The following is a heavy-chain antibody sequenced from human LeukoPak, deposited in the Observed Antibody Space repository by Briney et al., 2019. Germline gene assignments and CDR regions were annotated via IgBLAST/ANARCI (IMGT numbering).Heavy chain of an antibody. D-gene: IGHD6-19*01. V-gene: IGHV4-38-2*02. CDR2: VYYNGRT. CDR3: ARQGSSGWSHFDH. Sequence: SEALSLTCTVSGDSVNSFYYWGWLRQPPGKGLEWIASVYYNGRTYTNPSLNSRVTTSVDTSKNHLSLRLDSVSAADTAVYYCARQGSSGWSHFDHWGQGTLVTVSS. J-gene: IGHJ4*02. CDR1: GDSVNSFYY.